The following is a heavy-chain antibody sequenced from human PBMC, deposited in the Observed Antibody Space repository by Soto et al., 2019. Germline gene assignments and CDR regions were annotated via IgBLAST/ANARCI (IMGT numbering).Heavy chain of an antibody. CDR3: ANLGHCYDSSGYYPFDY. Sequence: GGSLRPSSEASGFTFSSDAMSWVRQAPGKGREWVSAISGSCGGTYHADSVKGRFTISRDNSKNTLYLQMNSLRAEDTAVYYCANLGHCYDSSGYYPFDYWGQGTLVTYSS. CDR1: GFTFSSDA. D-gene: IGHD3-22*01. CDR2: ISGSCGGT. J-gene: IGHJ4*02. V-gene: IGHV3-23*01.